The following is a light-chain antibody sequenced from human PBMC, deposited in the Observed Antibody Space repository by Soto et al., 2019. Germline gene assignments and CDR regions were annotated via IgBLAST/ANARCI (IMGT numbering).Light chain of an antibody. CDR1: QSVSSNF. CDR2: GAS. Sequence: EIVLTQSPGILSLSPGERATFSCRASQSVSSNFLAWYQQKPGQAPSLLIFGASSRASGIPDRFSCSGSGTDFTLTISRWEPEDFAVYYCQRFGGSFWAFGRSTKVEIK. V-gene: IGKV3-20*01. CDR3: QRFGGSFWA. J-gene: IGKJ1*01.